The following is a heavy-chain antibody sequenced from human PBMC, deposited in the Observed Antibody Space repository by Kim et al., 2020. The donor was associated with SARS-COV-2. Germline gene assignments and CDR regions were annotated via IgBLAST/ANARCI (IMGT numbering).Heavy chain of an antibody. D-gene: IGHD5-12*01. CDR3: ARGADGYNYDF. CDR2: IYSGGST. V-gene: IGHV3-66*01. CDR1: GFTVSSNY. Sequence: GGSLRLSCAASGFTVSSNYMSWVRQAPGKGLEWVSVIYSGGSTYYADSVKGRFTISRDNSKNTLYLQMNSLRAEDTAVYYCARGADGYNYDFWGQGTLVTVSS. J-gene: IGHJ4*02.